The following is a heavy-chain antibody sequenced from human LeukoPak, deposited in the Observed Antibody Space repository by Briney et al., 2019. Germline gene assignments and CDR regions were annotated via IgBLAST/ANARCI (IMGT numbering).Heavy chain of an antibody. CDR3: ARLVKGVIAPDY. J-gene: IGHJ4*02. CDR2: IFNSGTT. CDR1: GASMTSFY. D-gene: IGHD3-16*02. Sequence: SETLSLTCTVSGASMTSFYWTWLRQPSGKGLEWIGNIFNSGTTNYNPSLKSRVTISVDTSKNQFSLKLSSVTAADTAVYYCARLVKGVIAPDYWGQGTLVTVSS. V-gene: IGHV4-59*12.